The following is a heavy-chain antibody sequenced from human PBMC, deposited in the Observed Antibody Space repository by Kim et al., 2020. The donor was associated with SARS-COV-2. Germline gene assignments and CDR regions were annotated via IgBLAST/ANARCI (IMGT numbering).Heavy chain of an antibody. CDR1: GYTFTSYD. Sequence: ASVKVSCKASGYTFTSYDINWVRQATGQGLEWMGWMNPNSGNTGYAQKFQGRVTMTRNTSISTAYMELSSLRSEDTAVYYCARGVVLLWFGESTDAFDIWGQGAMVTVAS. V-gene: IGHV1-8*01. D-gene: IGHD3-10*01. J-gene: IGHJ3*02. CDR2: MNPNSGNT. CDR3: ARGVVLLWFGESTDAFDI.